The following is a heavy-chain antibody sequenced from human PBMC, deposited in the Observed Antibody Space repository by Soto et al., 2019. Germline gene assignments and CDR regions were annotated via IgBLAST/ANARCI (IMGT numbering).Heavy chain of an antibody. D-gene: IGHD2-21*02. Sequence: QVQLQESGPGLVKPSETVSLTCTVSGGSISSGGDFWIWIRQQPGKGLEWIGFIYYSGTTYYNPSLQSRVTISADASENQFSLKLRSVTAADTAVYFCARGTVTAQYYFDSWGLGTLVTVSS. CDR2: IYYSGTT. J-gene: IGHJ4*02. V-gene: IGHV4-31*03. CDR3: ARGTVTAQYYFDS. CDR1: GGSISSGGDF.